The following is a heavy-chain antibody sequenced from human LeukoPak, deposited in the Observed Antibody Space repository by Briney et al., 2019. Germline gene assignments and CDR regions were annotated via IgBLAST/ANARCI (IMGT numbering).Heavy chain of an antibody. D-gene: IGHD6-6*01. V-gene: IGHV3-7*01. Sequence: GGSLRLSCAASGFTFSSYWMSWVRQAPGKGLEWVANIKQDGSEKYYVDSVKGRFTISRDNAKNSLYLQMNSLRAEDTAVYYCASSPGAYYYYYMDVWGKGTTVTVSS. CDR2: IKQDGSEK. CDR3: ASSPGAYYYYYMDV. CDR1: GFTFSSYW. J-gene: IGHJ6*03.